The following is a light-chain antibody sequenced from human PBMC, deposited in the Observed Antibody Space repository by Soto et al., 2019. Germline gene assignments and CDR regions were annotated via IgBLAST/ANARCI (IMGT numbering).Light chain of an antibody. CDR1: QSVSSN. Sequence: EVVMTHSPATVSVSPLEIATLSCRASQSVSSNLAWYRQKPGQAPRLLMYGASTRATSISDRFSGSGSGTEFTLTISSLQSEDVAVYYCQKYNKWPLTFGGGTKVDIK. V-gene: IGKV3-15*01. CDR3: QKYNKWPLT. CDR2: GAS. J-gene: IGKJ4*01.